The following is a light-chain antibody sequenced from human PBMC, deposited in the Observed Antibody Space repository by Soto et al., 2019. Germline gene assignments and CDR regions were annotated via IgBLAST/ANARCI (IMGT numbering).Light chain of an antibody. V-gene: IGLV1-40*01. Sequence: QSVLTQPPSVSGAPGQRVTISFTGSSSNIGAGYDVHWYQQLPGTAPKLLIYGNNNRPSGVPDRFSGSKSGTSASLAITGLQAEDEADYYCQSYDSSLSGWVFGGGTKVTVL. CDR2: GNN. CDR1: SSNIGAGYD. CDR3: QSYDSSLSGWV. J-gene: IGLJ3*02.